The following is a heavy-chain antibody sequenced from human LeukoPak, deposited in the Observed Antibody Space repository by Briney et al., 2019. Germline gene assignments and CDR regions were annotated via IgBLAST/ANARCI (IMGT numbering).Heavy chain of an antibody. CDR1: GGSISSSSYY. CDR3: ARAQTRHWFDP. V-gene: IGHV4-39*07. J-gene: IGHJ5*02. CDR2: IYYSGST. Sequence: PSETLSLTCTVSGGSISSSSYYWGWIRQPAGKGLEWIGSIYYSGSTYYNPSLKSRVTISVDTSKNQFSLKLSSVTAADTAVYYCARAQTRHWFDPWGQGTLVTVSS.